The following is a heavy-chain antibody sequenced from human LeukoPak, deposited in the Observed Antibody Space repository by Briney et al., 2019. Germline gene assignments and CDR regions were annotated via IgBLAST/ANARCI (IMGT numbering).Heavy chain of an antibody. D-gene: IGHD1-26*01. V-gene: IGHV3-23*01. CDR1: GFTFSSYA. CDR3: AAFAPSETSEPIRY. J-gene: IGHJ4*02. Sequence: GGSLRPSCATSGFTFSSYAMTWVRQAPGKGLEWVSAISGGRGGNTYYADSVKGRLTVSRDNVKNALYLQLNSLRAEDTALYYCAAFAPSETSEPIRYRGQGTLLTVSS. CDR2: ISGGRGGNT.